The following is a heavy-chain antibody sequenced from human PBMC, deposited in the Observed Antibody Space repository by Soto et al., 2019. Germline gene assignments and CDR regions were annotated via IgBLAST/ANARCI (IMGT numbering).Heavy chain of an antibody. CDR2: IIPIFGTA. J-gene: IGHJ6*02. CDR3: ARDWVGGSGSYSGVWLNYGMDV. Sequence: SVKVSCKASGGTFSSYAISWVRQAPGQGLEWMGGIIPIFGTANYAQKFQGRVTITADESTSTAYMELSSLRSEDTAVYYCARDWVGGSGSYSGVWLNYGMDVWGQGTTVTVSS. V-gene: IGHV1-69*13. D-gene: IGHD3-10*01. CDR1: GGTFSSYA.